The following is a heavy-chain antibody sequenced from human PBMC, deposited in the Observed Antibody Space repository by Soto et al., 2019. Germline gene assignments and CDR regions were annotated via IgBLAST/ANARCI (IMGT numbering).Heavy chain of an antibody. CDR2: SSWNSGSI. D-gene: IGHD6-13*01. V-gene: IGHV3-9*01. J-gene: IGHJ4*02. CDR3: AKDGYSSSWYQFGY. CDR1: GFTFDDYA. Sequence: EVQLVESGGGLVQPGRSLRLSCAASGFTFDDYAMHWVRQAPGKGLEWVSGSSWNSGSIGYADSVQGRFTISRDNAKNSLYLQMNSLRAEDTALYYCAKDGYSSSWYQFGYWGQGTLVTVSS.